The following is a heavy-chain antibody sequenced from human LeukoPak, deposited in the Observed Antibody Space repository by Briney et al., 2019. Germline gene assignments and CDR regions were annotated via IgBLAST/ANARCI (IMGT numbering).Heavy chain of an antibody. CDR2: IKQDGSEK. V-gene: IGHV3-7*01. D-gene: IGHD3-3*01. J-gene: IGHJ4*02. Sequence: QSGGSLRLSCAASGFTFSNAWMSWVRQAPGKGLEWVANIKQDGSEKYYVDSVKGRFTISRDNAKNSLYLQMNSLRAEDTAVYYCAREWRRTCDYWGQGTLVTVSS. CDR1: GFTFSNAW. CDR3: AREWRRTCDY.